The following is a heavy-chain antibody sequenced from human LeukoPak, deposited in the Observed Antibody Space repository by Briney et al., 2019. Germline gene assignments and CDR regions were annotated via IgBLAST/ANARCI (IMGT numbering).Heavy chain of an antibody. CDR2: IIPIFGTA. CDR1: GGTFISYA. J-gene: IGHJ5*02. V-gene: IGHV1-69*05. D-gene: IGHD2-2*01. CDR3: ATGTRLYCSSTSCSDAGFDP. Sequence: SVTVSFKASGGTFISYAISWVRQAPGQGLEWMGGIIPIFGTANYAQKFQGRVTITTDESTSTAYMELSSLRSEDTAVYYCATGTRLYCSSTSCSDAGFDPWGQGTLVTVSS.